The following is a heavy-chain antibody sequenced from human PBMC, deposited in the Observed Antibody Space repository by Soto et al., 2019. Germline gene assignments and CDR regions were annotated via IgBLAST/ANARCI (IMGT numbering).Heavy chain of an antibody. J-gene: IGHJ6*03. CDR3: ASLGSGSHQYYYYYYMDV. CDR2: IYYSGST. CDR1: GGSISSSSYY. D-gene: IGHD3-10*01. Sequence: SETLSLTCTVSGGSISSSSYYWGWIRQPPGKGLEWIGSIYYSGSTYYNPSLKSRVTISVDTSKNQFSLKLSSVTAADTAVYYCASLGSGSHQYYYYYYMDVWGKGTTVTVSS. V-gene: IGHV4-39*01.